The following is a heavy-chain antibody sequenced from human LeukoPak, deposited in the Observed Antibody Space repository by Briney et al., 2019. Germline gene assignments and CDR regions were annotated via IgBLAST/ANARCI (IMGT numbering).Heavy chain of an antibody. Sequence: GGPLRLSCAASGFTFSSCGFNWVRQAPGKGLEWVSSIGPTDTDRYYADSVRGRFTISRDNAKNSMYLQMDSLRDEDTAVYYCATETIGRHYDYWGQGTPLTVSS. J-gene: IGHJ4*02. V-gene: IGHV3-21*01. CDR2: IGPTDTDR. CDR3: ATETIGRHYDY. D-gene: IGHD1-14*01. CDR1: GFTFSSCG.